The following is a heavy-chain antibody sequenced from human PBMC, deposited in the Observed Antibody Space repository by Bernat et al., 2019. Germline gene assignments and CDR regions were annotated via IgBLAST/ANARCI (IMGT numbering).Heavy chain of an antibody. D-gene: IGHD3-16*01. CDR3: ASGGRSTSGGVDYFDF. V-gene: IGHV1-2*04. CDR1: GYTFTDFY. Sequence: QVQMVQSGAEVKKPGASVKVSCKASGYTFTDFYIHWVRQAPGQGLEWMGWINPNSGGTDYAQRFQGWVTMTRDTSITTAYMELGRLSSDDTAMYYCASGGRSTSGGVDYFDFWGQGTLVTVSS. J-gene: IGHJ4*02. CDR2: INPNSGGT.